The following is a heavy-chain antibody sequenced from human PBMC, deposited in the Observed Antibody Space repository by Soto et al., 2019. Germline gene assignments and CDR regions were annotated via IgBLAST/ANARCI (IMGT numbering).Heavy chain of an antibody. Sequence: SQTLSLPCAISGDSVSSNSAAWNWIRQSPSRGLEWLGRTYYRSKWYKEYAASVRSRITINPDTSKNQFSLQLNSVSPEDTAVYYCVRTVGWLDPWGQGILVTVSS. V-gene: IGHV6-1*01. D-gene: IGHD2-15*01. CDR1: GDSVSSNSAA. CDR3: VRTVGWLDP. CDR2: TYYRSKWYK. J-gene: IGHJ5*02.